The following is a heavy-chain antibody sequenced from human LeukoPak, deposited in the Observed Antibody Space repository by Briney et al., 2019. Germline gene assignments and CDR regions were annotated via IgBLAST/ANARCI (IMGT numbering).Heavy chain of an antibody. Sequence: GGSLRLSCAASGFTFSSYEMNWVRQAPGKGLEWVSYISGSGSTIYYADCVKGRFTISRDNAKNSLYLQMNSLRAEDTAVYYCAELGITMIGGVWGKGTTVTISS. CDR3: AELGITMIGGV. CDR2: ISGSGSTI. CDR1: GFTFSSYE. D-gene: IGHD3-10*02. J-gene: IGHJ6*04. V-gene: IGHV3-48*03.